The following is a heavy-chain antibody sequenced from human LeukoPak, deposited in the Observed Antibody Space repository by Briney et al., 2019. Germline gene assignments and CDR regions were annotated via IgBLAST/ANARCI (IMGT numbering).Heavy chain of an antibody. J-gene: IGHJ4*02. CDR3: ARDWYYYDSSGYAEQFDY. V-gene: IGHV3-11*01. D-gene: IGHD3-22*01. Sequence: GGSLRLSCAASGFTFSDYYMSWIRQAPGKGLEWVSYISSSGSTIYYADSVKGRFTISRDNAKNSLYLQVNSLRAEDTAVYYCARDWYYYDSSGYAEQFDYWGQGTLVTVSS. CDR1: GFTFSDYY. CDR2: ISSSGSTI.